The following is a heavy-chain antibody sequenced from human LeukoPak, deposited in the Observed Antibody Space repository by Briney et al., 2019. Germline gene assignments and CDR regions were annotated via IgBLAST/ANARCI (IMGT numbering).Heavy chain of an antibody. CDR1: GDSILTRTYY. Sequence: SETLSLTCTVSGDSILTRTYYWGWIRQPPGKGLEWIGSIYYSGSTYYNPSLKSRGTMSVDTSKNQFSLKLSSVTAADTAVYYCARQEDSSGWYGIVDYWGQGTLVTVSS. J-gene: IGHJ4*02. CDR2: IYYSGST. V-gene: IGHV4-39*01. CDR3: ARQEDSSGWYGIVDY. D-gene: IGHD6-19*01.